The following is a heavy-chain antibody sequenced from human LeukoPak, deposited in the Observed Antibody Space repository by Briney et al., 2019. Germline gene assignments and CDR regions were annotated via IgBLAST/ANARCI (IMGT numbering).Heavy chain of an antibody. J-gene: IGHJ3*02. CDR1: GGSFSGYY. V-gene: IGHV4-34*01. CDR2: INHSGST. CDR3: ARGSPGTDAFDI. D-gene: IGHD1-1*01. Sequence: DPPETLSLTCAVYGGSFSGYYWSWIRQPPGKGLEWIGEINHSGSTNYNPSLKSRVTISVDTSKNQFSLKLSSVTAADTAVYYCARGSPGTDAFDIWGQGTMVTVSS.